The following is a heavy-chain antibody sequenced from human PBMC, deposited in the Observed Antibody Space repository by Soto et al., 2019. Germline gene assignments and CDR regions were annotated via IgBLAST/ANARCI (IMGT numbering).Heavy chain of an antibody. Sequence: QVQLVESGGGLVKPGGSPRLSCAASGFTFRDYYMSWIRQAPGKGLEWVSYISSSGSTIYYADSVKGRFTISRDNAKNSLYLQMNSLRAEDTAVYYCASLYGSGSYFGYYYGMDVWGQGTTVTVSS. D-gene: IGHD3-10*01. CDR2: ISSSGSTI. J-gene: IGHJ6*02. CDR3: ASLYGSGSYFGYYYGMDV. V-gene: IGHV3-11*01. CDR1: GFTFRDYY.